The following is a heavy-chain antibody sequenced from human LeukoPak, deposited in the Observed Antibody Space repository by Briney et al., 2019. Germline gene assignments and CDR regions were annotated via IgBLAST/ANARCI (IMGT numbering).Heavy chain of an antibody. D-gene: IGHD6-19*01. CDR1: GYTFTGYY. Sequence: GASVKVSCKASGYTFTGYYMHWVRQAPGQGLEWMGWIIPNSGGTNYAQKFQGRVTMTRDTSISTAYMELSRLRSDDTAVYYCASLPLEDSSGWYAGDYWGQGTLVTVSS. J-gene: IGHJ4*02. CDR2: IIPNSGGT. V-gene: IGHV1-2*02. CDR3: ASLPLEDSSGWYAGDY.